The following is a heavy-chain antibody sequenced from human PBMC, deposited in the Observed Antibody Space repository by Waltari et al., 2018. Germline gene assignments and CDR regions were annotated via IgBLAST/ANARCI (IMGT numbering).Heavy chain of an antibody. J-gene: IGHJ4*02. CDR3: ARRGQTTVSYYFDY. V-gene: IGHV4-30-4*08. CDR2: IYHSGST. CDR1: GGSLISGDYY. D-gene: IGHD4-4*01. Sequence: QVQLQESGPGLVKPSQTLSLICTVPGGSLISGDYYWSWIRQPPGKGLEWIGYIYHSGSTHYNPSLKSRVTISVDTSKNQFSLRLTSVTAADTAVYYCARRGQTTVSYYFDYWGQGTLVTVSS.